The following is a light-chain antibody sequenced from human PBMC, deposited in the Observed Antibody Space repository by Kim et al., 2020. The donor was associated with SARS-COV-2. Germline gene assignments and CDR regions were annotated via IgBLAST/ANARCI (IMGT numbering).Light chain of an antibody. Sequence: DIQMTQSPSSMSASVGDRVTITCQASQGISNYLAWYQQKPGKVPKRLIYDASNLQTGVPSRFSGSGSGTDFTFTISSLQPEDIATYYCQQYDNLALTFGGGTKVDIK. V-gene: IGKV1-33*01. CDR3: QQYDNLALT. CDR1: QGISNY. J-gene: IGKJ4*01. CDR2: DAS.